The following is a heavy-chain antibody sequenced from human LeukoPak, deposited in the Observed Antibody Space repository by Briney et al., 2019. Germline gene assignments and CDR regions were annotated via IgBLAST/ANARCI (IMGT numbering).Heavy chain of an antibody. J-gene: IGHJ3*02. CDR1: GGSFSGYY. D-gene: IGHD3-22*01. Sequence: SETLSLTCAVYGGSFSGYYWSWIRQPPGKGLEWIGEIDHSGSTNYNPSLKSRVTISVDTSKNQFSLKLSSVTAADTAVYYCATLYYYDSSGYCDDPNDAFDIWGQGTMVTVSS. CDR3: ATLYYYDSSGYCDDPNDAFDI. V-gene: IGHV4-34*01. CDR2: IDHSGST.